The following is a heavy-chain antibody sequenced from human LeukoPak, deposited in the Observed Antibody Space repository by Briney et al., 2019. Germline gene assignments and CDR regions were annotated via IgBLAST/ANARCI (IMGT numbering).Heavy chain of an antibody. CDR1: GFTVNNKY. J-gene: IGHJ3*02. CDR2: IYNDGRT. CDR3: AKGSPYYYDSSGYYSDAFDI. V-gene: IGHV3-53*01. D-gene: IGHD3-22*01. Sequence: GGSLRLSCAASGFTVNNKYMTWVRQAPGKGLEWVSLIYNDGRTYYADSVKGRCTISRDNLENVLYLQMNSLRAEDTAVYYCAKGSPYYYDSSGYYSDAFDIWGQGTMVTVSS.